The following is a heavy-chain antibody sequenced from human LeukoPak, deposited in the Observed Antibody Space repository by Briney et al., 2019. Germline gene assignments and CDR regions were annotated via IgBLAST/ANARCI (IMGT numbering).Heavy chain of an antibody. Sequence: SVKVSCKASGGTLSSYAISWVRQAPGQGLEWMGGIIPIFGTANYAQKFQGRVTITADESTSTAYMELSSLRSEDTAVYYCARGWNYYGSGSYLYYFDYWGQGTLVTVSS. J-gene: IGHJ4*02. CDR2: IIPIFGTA. CDR1: GGTLSSYA. V-gene: IGHV1-69*01. CDR3: ARGWNYYGSGSYLYYFDY. D-gene: IGHD3-10*01.